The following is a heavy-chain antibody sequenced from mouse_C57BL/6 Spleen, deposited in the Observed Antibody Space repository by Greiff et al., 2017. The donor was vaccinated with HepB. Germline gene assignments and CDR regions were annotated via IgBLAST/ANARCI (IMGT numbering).Heavy chain of an antibody. CDR2: IDPSDSYT. J-gene: IGHJ3*01. Sequence: QVQLQQPGAELVRPGTSVKLSCKASGYTFTSYWMHWVKQRPGQGLEWIGVIDPSDSYTNYNQKFKGKATLTVDTSSSTAYMQLSSLTSEDSAVYYCARLDGYYPFAYWGQGTPVTVSA. CDR3: ARLDGYYPFAY. V-gene: IGHV1-59*01. D-gene: IGHD2-3*01. CDR1: GYTFTSYW.